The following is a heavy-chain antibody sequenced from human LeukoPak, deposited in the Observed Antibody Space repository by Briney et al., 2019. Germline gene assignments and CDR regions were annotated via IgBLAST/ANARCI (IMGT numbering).Heavy chain of an antibody. CDR1: GDSVSSNSAA. CDR2: TYYRSKWYN. Sequence: SQTLSLTCAISGDSVSSNSAAWNWIRQSPSRGLEWLGRTYYRSKWYNDYAVSVKSRITTNPDTSKNQFSLQLNSVTPEDSAVYYCARVYCSGGTCLNWFDPWGQGTLVTVSS. D-gene: IGHD2-15*01. CDR3: ARVYCSGGTCLNWFDP. V-gene: IGHV6-1*01. J-gene: IGHJ5*02.